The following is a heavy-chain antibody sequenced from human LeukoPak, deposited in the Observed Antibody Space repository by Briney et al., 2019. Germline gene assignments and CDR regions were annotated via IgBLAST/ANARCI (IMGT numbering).Heavy chain of an antibody. CDR1: GFTFSSYA. D-gene: IGHD2-8*02. Sequence: GGSLRLSCTASGFTFSSYAMRWVRQAPGKGLEWLARISNDGTYKYYADSVKGRFTISRDNSKNTLYLQMNSLRAEDTAVYFCARALDTGGTDYWGQGTLVTVSS. V-gene: IGHV3-30-3*01. CDR2: ISNDGTYK. J-gene: IGHJ4*02. CDR3: ARALDTGGTDY.